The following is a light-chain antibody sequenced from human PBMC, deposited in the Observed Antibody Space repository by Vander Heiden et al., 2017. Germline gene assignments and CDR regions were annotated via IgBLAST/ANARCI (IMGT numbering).Light chain of an antibody. Sequence: ETGMTQSPATLSVSPGERVSLSCRASQSVGTNLVWYHQRPGQPPRLLIYAASTRATDIPDRFTGSGSGTYFTLTIRSLQSEDLGVYYCQQYNDWPRTFGPGTKVEIK. J-gene: IGKJ1*01. CDR3: QQYNDWPRT. CDR2: AAS. CDR1: QSVGTN. V-gene: IGKV3-15*01.